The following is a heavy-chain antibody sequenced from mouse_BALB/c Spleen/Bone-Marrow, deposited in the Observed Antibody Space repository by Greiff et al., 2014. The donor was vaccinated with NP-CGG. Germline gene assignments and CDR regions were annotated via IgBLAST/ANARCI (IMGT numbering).Heavy chain of an antibody. CDR3: ASLTGRDY. Sequence: EVQVVESGGGLVKPGGSLKLSRAASGFTFSGYAMSWVRQTPEKRLEWVATISSGGSYTYYPDSVKGRFTISRDNAKNTLYLQMSSLRSEGTAMYYCASLTGRDYWGQGTTLTVSA. V-gene: IGHV5-9-3*01. CDR2: ISSGGSYT. D-gene: IGHD4-1*01. J-gene: IGHJ2*01. CDR1: GFTFSGYA.